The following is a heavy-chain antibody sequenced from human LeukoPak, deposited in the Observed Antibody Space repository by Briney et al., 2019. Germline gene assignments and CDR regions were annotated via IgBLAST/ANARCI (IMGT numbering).Heavy chain of an antibody. CDR3: ARDYGYRSLDY. D-gene: IGHD3-16*01. V-gene: IGHV3-15*01. CDR2: IKSKTDGGTT. CDR1: GFTFSNAW. J-gene: IGHJ4*02. Sequence: GGSLRLSCAASGFTFSNAWMSWVRQAPGKGLEWVARIKSKTDGGTTDYAAPVKGRFTISRDDSKNMVYLQMNSLRAEDTAVYYCARDYGYRSLDYWGQGTLVTVSS.